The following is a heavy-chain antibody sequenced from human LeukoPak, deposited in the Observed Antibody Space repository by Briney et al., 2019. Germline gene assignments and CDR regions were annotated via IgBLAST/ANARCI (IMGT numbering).Heavy chain of an antibody. V-gene: IGHV3-7*03. J-gene: IGHJ6*02. CDR3: ARGGGLDV. CDR1: GFTVSSNY. Sequence: GGSLRLSCAASGFTVSSNYMSWARQAPGKGLEWVTSINHNGNVNYYVDSVKGRFTVSRDNAKNSLYLQMSNLRAEDTAVYFCARGGGLDVWGQGATVTVSS. CDR2: INHNGNVN. D-gene: IGHD3-16*01.